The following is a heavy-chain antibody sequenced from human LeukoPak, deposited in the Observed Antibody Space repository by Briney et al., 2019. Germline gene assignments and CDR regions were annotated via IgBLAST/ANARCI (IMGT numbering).Heavy chain of an antibody. D-gene: IGHD5/OR15-5a*01. CDR2: IKYDGSEE. V-gene: IGHV3-7*01. Sequence: GGSLRLSCVASGFTFSSSWMNWVRPAPGKGLEWVANIKYDGSEEYYVDSVKGRFTISRDNAQNSLYLQMNNLRAEDTAVYYCARDVYRSFDYWGQGSLVTVSS. CDR1: GFTFSSSW. J-gene: IGHJ4*02. CDR3: ARDVYRSFDY.